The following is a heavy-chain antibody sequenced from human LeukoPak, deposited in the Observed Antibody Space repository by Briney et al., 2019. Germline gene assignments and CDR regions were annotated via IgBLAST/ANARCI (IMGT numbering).Heavy chain of an antibody. CDR3: ARRGYSSSPNWFDP. D-gene: IGHD6-13*01. Sequence: GGSLRLSCAASGFTFSSYAMSWVRQAPGKGLEWVSAISGSGGSTYYADSVKGRFTISRDNAKNSLYLQMNSLRAEDTAVYYRARRGYSSSPNWFDPWGQGTLVTVSS. CDR2: ISGSGGST. V-gene: IGHV3-23*01. J-gene: IGHJ5*02. CDR1: GFTFSSYA.